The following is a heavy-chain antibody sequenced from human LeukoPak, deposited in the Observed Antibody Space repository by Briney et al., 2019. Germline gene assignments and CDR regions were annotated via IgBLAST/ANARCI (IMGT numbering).Heavy chain of an antibody. CDR1: GLTFSAHG. V-gene: IGHV3-48*01. Sequence: PGRCLRLSCAAAGLTFSAHGMSSGRQAPGERLEWLSYINAGSGSRFYADPVRGRFTISRDNANNLVFLQMNSLRAGDTGVYCCAKDASWASDHWGQRTLVTVSS. J-gene: IGHJ4*02. D-gene: IGHD6-6*01. CDR2: INAGSGSR. CDR3: AKDASWASDH.